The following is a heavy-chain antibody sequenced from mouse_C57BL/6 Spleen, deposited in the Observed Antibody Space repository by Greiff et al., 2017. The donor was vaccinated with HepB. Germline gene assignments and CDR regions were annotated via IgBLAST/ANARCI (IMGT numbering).Heavy chain of an antibody. CDR3: ARAYSNSGWFAY. CDR2: IYPGDGDT. J-gene: IGHJ3*01. D-gene: IGHD2-5*01. V-gene: IGHV1-82*01. CDR1: GYAFSSSW. Sequence: VQLQQSGPELVKPGASVKISCKASGYAFSSSWMNWVKQRPGKGLEWIGRIYPGDGDTNYNEKFKGKATLTADKSSSTAYMQLSSLTSEDSAVYFCARAYSNSGWFAYWGQGTLVTVSA.